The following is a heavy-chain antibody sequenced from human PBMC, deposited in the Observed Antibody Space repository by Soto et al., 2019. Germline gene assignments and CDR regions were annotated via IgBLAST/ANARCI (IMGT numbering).Heavy chain of an antibody. CDR1: GFTFSSYG. CDR2: IWYDGSNK. V-gene: IGHV3-33*01. Sequence: GSLRLSCAASGFTFSSYGMHWVRQAPGKGLEWVAVIWYDGSNKYYADSVKGRFTISRDNSKNTLYLQMNSLRAEDTAVYYCARVLTYYYGSGSYLDYWGQGTLVTVSS. CDR3: ARVLTYYYGSGSYLDY. J-gene: IGHJ4*02. D-gene: IGHD3-10*01.